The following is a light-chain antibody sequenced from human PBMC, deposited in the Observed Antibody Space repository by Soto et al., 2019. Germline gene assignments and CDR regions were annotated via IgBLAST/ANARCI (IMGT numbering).Light chain of an antibody. J-gene: IGKJ4*01. Sequence: EIVLTQSPATLSLSPGERDTLSCRASQSVSSYLAWYQQKPGQAPRLLIYDTSNSATGIPARFSGSGSGTDFTLTLSSLAPEDFAVYYCQQRSNWPPGGTFGGGTKVEIK. CDR3: QQRSNWPPGGT. CDR1: QSVSSY. V-gene: IGKV3-11*01. CDR2: DTS.